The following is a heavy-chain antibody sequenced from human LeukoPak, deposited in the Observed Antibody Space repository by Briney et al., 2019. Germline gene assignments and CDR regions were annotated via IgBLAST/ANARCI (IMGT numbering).Heavy chain of an antibody. CDR1: GFTFSSYA. J-gene: IGHJ4*02. CDR2: ISGSGGST. V-gene: IGHV3-23*01. Sequence: GGSLRLSCAASGFTFSSYAMSWVRQAPGKGLEWVSAISGSGGSTYYADSVKGRFTISRDNSKNTLYLQMNSLRAEDTAVYYCAKVRYGSGSSYPPFDYWGQGTLVTVSS. D-gene: IGHD3-10*01. CDR3: AKVRYGSGSSYPPFDY.